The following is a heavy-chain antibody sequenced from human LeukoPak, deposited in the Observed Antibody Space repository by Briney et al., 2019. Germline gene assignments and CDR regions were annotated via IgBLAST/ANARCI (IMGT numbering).Heavy chain of an antibody. CDR1: GYSFAMYW. D-gene: IGHD1-26*01. CDR3: ARHVGNSAWEN. V-gene: IGHV5-51*01. J-gene: IGHJ4*02. CDR2: IYPGDSDT. Sequence: PGESLKISCKGSGYSFAMYWIGWVRQMPGKGLAWMGIIYPGDSDTRYSPSFQGQVTISVDKSISTAYLQWSSLKASDTTTYYCARHVGNSAWENWGQGTLVTVSS.